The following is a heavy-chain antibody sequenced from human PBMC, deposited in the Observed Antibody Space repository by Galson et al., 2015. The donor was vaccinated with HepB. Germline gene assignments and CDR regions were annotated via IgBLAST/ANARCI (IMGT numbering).Heavy chain of an antibody. CDR3: ARSRRHYDSSGYSAY. D-gene: IGHD3-22*01. CDR2: ISYDGSNK. Sequence: SLRLSCAASGFTFSSYAMHWVRQAPGKGLEWVAVISYDGSNKYYADSVKGRFTISRDNSKNTLYLQMNSLRAEDTAVYYCARSRRHYDSSGYSAYWGQGTLVTVSS. CDR1: GFTFSSYA. J-gene: IGHJ4*02. V-gene: IGHV3-30-3*01.